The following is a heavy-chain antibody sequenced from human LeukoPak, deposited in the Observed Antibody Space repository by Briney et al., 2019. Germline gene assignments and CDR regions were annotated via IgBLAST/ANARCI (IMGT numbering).Heavy chain of an antibody. Sequence: GGSLRLSCAASGFTFSSYGMHWVRQAPGKGLEWVAFIRYDGSNKDYADSVKGRFTISRDNSKNTLYLQMNSLRAEDTAVYYCAKDSGYYTGFHPEEYYFDYWGQGTLVTVSS. D-gene: IGHD3-3*01. CDR3: AKDSGYYTGFHPEEYYFDY. CDR2: IRYDGSNK. V-gene: IGHV3-30*02. J-gene: IGHJ4*02. CDR1: GFTFSSYG.